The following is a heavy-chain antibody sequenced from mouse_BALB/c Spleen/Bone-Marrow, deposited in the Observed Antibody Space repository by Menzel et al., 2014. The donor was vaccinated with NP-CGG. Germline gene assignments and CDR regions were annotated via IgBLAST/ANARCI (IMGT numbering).Heavy chain of an antibody. CDR3: ARDYGSSYGGVDY. D-gene: IGHD1-1*01. V-gene: IGHV1-82*01. CDR2: IYPGDGDT. Sequence: VKLVDSGPELVKPGASVKISCEASGYAFSSSWMNWVKQRPGQGLEWIGRIYPGDGDTNYNGKFKGKATLTADKSSSTAYMELSSLTSVDSAVYFCARDYGSSYGGVDYRGQGTTLTVSS. J-gene: IGHJ2*01. CDR1: GYAFSSSW.